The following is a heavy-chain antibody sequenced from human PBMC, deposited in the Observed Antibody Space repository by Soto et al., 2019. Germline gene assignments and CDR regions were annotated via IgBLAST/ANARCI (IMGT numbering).Heavy chain of an antibody. CDR1: GGSISSFY. V-gene: IGHV4-59*01. Sequence: PSETLSLTCSVSGGSISSFYWSWIRQPPGKGLEWIAYIYYSGTSYNPSLKSRVSIPLDTSKNQFSLKLSSVTAADTGVYYCARTYDGSGPNSGGYAFDIWGQGTMVTVSS. CDR2: IYYSGT. D-gene: IGHD3-22*01. J-gene: IGHJ3*02. CDR3: ARTYDGSGPNSGGYAFDI.